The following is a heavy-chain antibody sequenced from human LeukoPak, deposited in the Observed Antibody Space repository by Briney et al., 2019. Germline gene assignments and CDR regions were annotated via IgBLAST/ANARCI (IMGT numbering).Heavy chain of an antibody. Sequence: SETLSLTCTVSGGSISSSSYCWAWIRQPPGKGLEWIGSIYYSGSTYYNPSLKSRVTISVDTSKNQFSLKLSSVTAADTAVYYCARDDGGGADYWGQGTLVTVSS. J-gene: IGHJ4*02. D-gene: IGHD3-16*01. CDR1: GGSISSSSYC. V-gene: IGHV4-39*07. CDR3: ARDDGGGADY. CDR2: IYYSGST.